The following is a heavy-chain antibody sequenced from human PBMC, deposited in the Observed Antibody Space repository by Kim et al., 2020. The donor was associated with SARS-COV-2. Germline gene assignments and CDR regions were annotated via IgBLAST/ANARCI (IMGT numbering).Heavy chain of an antibody. J-gene: IGHJ3*02. D-gene: IGHD3-22*01. V-gene: IGHV4-39*01. Sequence: PSLKSRVTISVDTSKNQFSLKLSSVTAADTAVYYCAGSEVITRTDDAFDIWGQGTMVTVSS. CDR3: AGSEVITRTDDAFDI.